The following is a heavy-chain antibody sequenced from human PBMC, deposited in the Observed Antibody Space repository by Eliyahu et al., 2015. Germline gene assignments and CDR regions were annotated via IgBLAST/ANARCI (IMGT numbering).Heavy chain of an antibody. J-gene: IGHJ4*02. CDR1: GFXFXSXA. D-gene: IGHD1-7*01. CDR3: AKGNYDFDY. V-gene: IGHV3-23*01. CDR2: ISSSGGST. Sequence: EVQLLESGGGLVQPGXXLXLSXAASGFXFXSXAMSWVRQAPGKGLEWVSAISSSGGSTYYADSVKGRFTISRDNSKNTLYLQMNSLRAEDTAVYYCAKGNYDFDYWGQGILVTVSS.